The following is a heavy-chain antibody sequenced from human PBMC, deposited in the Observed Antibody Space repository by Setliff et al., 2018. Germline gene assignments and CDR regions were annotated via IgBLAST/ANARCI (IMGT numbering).Heavy chain of an antibody. CDR3: ASVVEDYYDSSGYFLPRYYFDY. CDR2: IYYSGST. Sequence: PSETLSLTCTVSGGSISSSSYYWGWIRQPPGKGLEWIGSIYYSGSTYYNPSLKSRVTISVDTSKNQFSLKLSSVTAADTAVYYCASVVEDYYDSSGYFLPRYYFDYWGQGTLVTVSS. J-gene: IGHJ4*02. CDR1: GGSISSSSYY. D-gene: IGHD3-22*01. V-gene: IGHV4-39*07.